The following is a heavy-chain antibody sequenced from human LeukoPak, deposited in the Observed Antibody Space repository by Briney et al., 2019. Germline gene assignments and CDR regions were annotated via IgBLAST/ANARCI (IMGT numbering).Heavy chain of an antibody. J-gene: IGHJ3*02. D-gene: IGHD7-27*01. CDR1: GFSLTTYA. Sequence: PGGSLRLSCAASGFSLTTYAMGWVRQAPGKGLEWVSVISDRGDNTYYGDSVKGRFTISRDSSKNTLYLQMNSLRAEDTAVYFCARDLGTNDAFDIWGQGTMLTVSS. CDR3: ARDLGTNDAFDI. V-gene: IGHV3-23*01. CDR2: ISDRGDNT.